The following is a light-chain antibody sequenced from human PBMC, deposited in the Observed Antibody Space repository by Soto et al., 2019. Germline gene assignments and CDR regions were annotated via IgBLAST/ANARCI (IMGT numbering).Light chain of an antibody. CDR2: LNNDGSH. J-gene: IGLJ2*01. CDR1: SGHSSYA. CDR3: QTWGTGFQV. Sequence: QLVLNQSPSASASLGASVKLTCTLSSGHSSYAIAWHQKQPGKGPRYLMDLNNDGSHTKGDGIPDRFSGSSSGAERYLIISSLQSEDEADYYCQTWGTGFQVFGGGTKVTVL. V-gene: IGLV4-69*01.